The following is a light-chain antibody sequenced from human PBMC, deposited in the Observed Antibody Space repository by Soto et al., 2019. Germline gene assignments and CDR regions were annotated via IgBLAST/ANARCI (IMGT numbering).Light chain of an antibody. CDR3: QQYNRYS. Sequence: DIQMTQSPSTLAASVGDRVTITCRASQSISNWLAWYQQNPGTAXKVLLYHATNSQSGVPSRFSGSGTGTEFTLTISGLQPDAVATYYCQQYNRYSFGQGTKVDIK. J-gene: IGKJ1*01. CDR2: HAT. CDR1: QSISNW. V-gene: IGKV1-5*01.